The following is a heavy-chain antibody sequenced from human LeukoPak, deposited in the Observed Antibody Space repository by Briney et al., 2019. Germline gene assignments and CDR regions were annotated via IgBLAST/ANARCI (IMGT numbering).Heavy chain of an antibody. V-gene: IGHV4-34*01. CDR3: ARADSSGYYGLYFDY. CDR1: GESFSGFY. D-gene: IGHD3-22*01. Sequence: SETLSLTCAVYGESFSGFYWSWIRQSPGKGLEWIGEVHHSGSTNYNPSLKSRVTISVDTSKNQFSLKLSSVTAADTAVYYCARADSSGYYGLYFDYWGQGTLVTVSS. J-gene: IGHJ4*02. CDR2: VHHSGST.